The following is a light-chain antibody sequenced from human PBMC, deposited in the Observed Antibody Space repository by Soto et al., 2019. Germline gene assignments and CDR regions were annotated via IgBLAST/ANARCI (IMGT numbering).Light chain of an antibody. CDR2: DAS. Sequence: IKMTLSASTLSAYVEDRDTITCRASQSISRWLAWYQQKPGKAPKALIYDASTLRSGVPSRFSGGGSGTEFTLTISSLQPDDFATYYCQQYNSYWTFGQRTKADIK. CDR3: QQYNSYWT. V-gene: IGKV1-5*01. CDR1: QSISRW. J-gene: IGKJ1*01.